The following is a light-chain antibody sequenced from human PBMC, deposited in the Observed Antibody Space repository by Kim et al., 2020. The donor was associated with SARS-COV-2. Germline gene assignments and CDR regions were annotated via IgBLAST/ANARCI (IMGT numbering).Light chain of an antibody. V-gene: IGKV1-5*01. J-gene: IGKJ1*01. CDR2: GVS. Sequence: DIQMTQSPSTLSASVGDRVTITCRASQNISTDLAWYQQKPGEAPRLLIYGVSTLKSGVPSRFSGSGSGTDFTLTIDSLQPDDFATYYCQQYNSYSWTFGQGTKVDIK. CDR1: QNISTD. CDR3: QQYNSYSWT.